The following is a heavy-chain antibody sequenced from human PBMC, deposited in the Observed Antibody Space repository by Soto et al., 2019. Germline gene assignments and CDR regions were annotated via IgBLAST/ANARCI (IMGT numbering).Heavy chain of an antibody. D-gene: IGHD2-2*01. V-gene: IGHV1-24*01. CDR3: ARDTGYCISTSCYVGWFDP. CDR2: FDPEDGET. Sequence: ASVKVSCKVSGYTLTELSMHWVRQAPGKGLEWMGGFDPEDGETIYAQKFQGGVTMTEDTSTDTAYMELSSLRSEDTAVYYCARDTGYCISTSCYVGWFDPWGQGTLVTVSS. J-gene: IGHJ5*02. CDR1: GYTLTELS.